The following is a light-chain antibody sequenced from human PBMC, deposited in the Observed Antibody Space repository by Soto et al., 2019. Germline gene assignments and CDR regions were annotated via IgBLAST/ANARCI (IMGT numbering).Light chain of an antibody. J-gene: IGLJ2*01. CDR1: SSDVGGSGL. Sequence: QSALTQPASVSGSPGQSITISCTGTSSDVGGSGLVSWYQFHPGKAPKLLIFEGFKRPSGVPNRFSGSKSGSTASLTISGLQAEDEADYYCCSYAGRSTWDVVFGGGTKLTVL. CDR2: EGF. CDR3: CSYAGRSTWDVV. V-gene: IGLV2-23*01.